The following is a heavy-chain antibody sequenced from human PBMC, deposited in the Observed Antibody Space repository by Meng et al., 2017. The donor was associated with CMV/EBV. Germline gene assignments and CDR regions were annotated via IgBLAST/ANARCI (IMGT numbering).Heavy chain of an antibody. D-gene: IGHD2-2*01. CDR2: IYYSGST. Sequence: GSLRLSCTVSGGSISSSSYYWGWIRQPPGKGLEWIGSIYYSGSTYYNPSLKSRVTISVDTSKNQFSLKLSSVTAADTAVYYCARWRLPIVVVPAYYFDYWGQGTLVTVSS. J-gene: IGHJ4*02. V-gene: IGHV4-39*07. CDR3: ARWRLPIVVVPAYYFDY. CDR1: GGSISSSSYY.